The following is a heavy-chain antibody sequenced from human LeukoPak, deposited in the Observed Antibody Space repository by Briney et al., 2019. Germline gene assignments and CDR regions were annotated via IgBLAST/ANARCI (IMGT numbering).Heavy chain of an antibody. CDR2: IYTGGGT. CDR1: GFSVRTNF. D-gene: IGHD3-22*01. J-gene: IGHJ4*02. Sequence: GGSLRLSCAVSGFSVRTNFMSWVRQAPGKGLEWVSVIYTGGGTDHADSVKGRFTISRDNSKNTLSLQMNSLRADDTAIYYCTRSGFRHPYHFESWGQGTLVIVSS. V-gene: IGHV3-53*01. CDR3: TRSGFRHPYHFES.